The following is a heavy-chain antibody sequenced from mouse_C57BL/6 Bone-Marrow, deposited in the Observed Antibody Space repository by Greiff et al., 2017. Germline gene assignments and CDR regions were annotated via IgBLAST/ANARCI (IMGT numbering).Heavy chain of an antibody. CDR1: GFTFSSYT. CDR2: ISGGGGNT. V-gene: IGHV5-9*01. CDR3: ARDYYGSSYDYAMDY. J-gene: IGHJ4*01. Sequence: DVKLQESGGGLVKPGGSLKLSCAASGFTFSSYTMSWVRQTPEKRLEWVATISGGGGNTYYPDSVKGRFTISRDNAKNTLYLQMSSLRSEDTALYYCARDYYGSSYDYAMDYWGQGTSVTVSS. D-gene: IGHD1-1*01.